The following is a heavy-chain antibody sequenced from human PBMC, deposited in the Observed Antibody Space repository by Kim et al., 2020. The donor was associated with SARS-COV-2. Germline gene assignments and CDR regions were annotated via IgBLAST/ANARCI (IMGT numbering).Heavy chain of an antibody. Sequence: GGSLRLSCAASGFTFSSYGMHWVRQAPGKGLEWVAVISYDGSNKYYADSVKGRFTISRDNSNNTLYLQMNSLRAEDTAVYYCAKENKGTYYYGSGSPKKNPLDYWGQGTLVTVSS. CDR1: GFTFSSYG. D-gene: IGHD3-10*01. CDR3: AKENKGTYYYGSGSPKKNPLDY. V-gene: IGHV3-30*18. CDR2: ISYDGSNK. J-gene: IGHJ4*02.